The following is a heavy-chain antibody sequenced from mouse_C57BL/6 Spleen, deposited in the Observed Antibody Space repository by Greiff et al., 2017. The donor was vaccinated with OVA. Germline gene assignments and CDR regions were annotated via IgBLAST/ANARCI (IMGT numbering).Heavy chain of an antibody. V-gene: IGHV1-19*01. D-gene: IGHD1-1*01. CDR1: GYTFTDYY. CDR2: INPYNGGT. J-gene: IGHJ4*01. CDR3: ARSDYGSSSLYYYAMDY. Sequence: EVKLQQSGPVLVKPGASVKMSCKASGYTFTDYYMNWVKQSHGKSLEWIGVINPYNGGTSYNQKFKGKATLTVDKSSSTAYMELNSLTSEDSAVYYCARSDYGSSSLYYYAMDYWGQGTSVTVSS.